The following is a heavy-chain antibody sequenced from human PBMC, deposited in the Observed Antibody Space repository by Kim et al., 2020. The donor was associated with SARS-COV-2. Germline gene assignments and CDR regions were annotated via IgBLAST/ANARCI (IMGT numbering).Heavy chain of an antibody. CDR2: DGSTT. D-gene: IGHD2-15*01. J-gene: IGHJ3*02. Sequence: DGSTTTYADSVKCRFSISRDNAKNTLYLQMNSLRAEDTAVYYCARGWAFDIWGQGTMVTVSS. CDR3: ARGWAFDI. V-gene: IGHV3-74*01.